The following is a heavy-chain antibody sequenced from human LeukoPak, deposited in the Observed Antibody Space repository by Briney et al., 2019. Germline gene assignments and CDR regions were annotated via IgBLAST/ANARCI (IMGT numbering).Heavy chain of an antibody. V-gene: IGHV3-23*03. Sequence: GCLRLSCVASGCTLSRFAMPCVRQAPRQGLEWVSDLNKDGSSTHYADSVKGRFTISRDNSKNTLYLQMDSLRAEDTAIYYCADRPIGMTGKPNYYCDYWGRGTLVTVSS. CDR1: GCTLSRFA. CDR2: LNKDGSST. CDR3: ADRPIGMTGKPNYYCDY. J-gene: IGHJ4*02. D-gene: IGHD3-9*01.